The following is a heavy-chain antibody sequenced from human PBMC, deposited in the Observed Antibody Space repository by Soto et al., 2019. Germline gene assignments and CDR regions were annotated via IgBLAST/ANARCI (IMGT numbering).Heavy chain of an antibody. V-gene: IGHV4-30-4*01. CDR1: GGSISSGDYY. CDR3: ARDRNGAGNYFDY. J-gene: IGHJ4*02. D-gene: IGHD6-19*01. CDR2: IYYSGST. Sequence: SETLSLTCTVSGGSISSGDYYWSWIRQPPGKGLEWIGYIYYSGSTYYNPSLKSRVTISVDTSKNQFSLKLSSVTVADTAVYYCARDRNGAGNYFDYWGQGTLVTVSS.